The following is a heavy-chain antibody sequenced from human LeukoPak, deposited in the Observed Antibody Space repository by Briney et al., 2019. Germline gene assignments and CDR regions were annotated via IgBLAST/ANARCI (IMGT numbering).Heavy chain of an antibody. J-gene: IGHJ4*02. CDR2: IAGSGGSS. Sequence: GGSLRLSCATSGFTFSTYSMNWVRQAPGKGLEWVSSIAGSGGSSHYADSVKGRFTISRDNSKNTVYLEMTSLRAEGTAIYYCAKDHYKIAAAARGGFDSWGLGALVTVSS. D-gene: IGHD6-13*01. V-gene: IGHV3-23*01. CDR3: AKDHYKIAAAARGGFDS. CDR1: GFTFSTYS.